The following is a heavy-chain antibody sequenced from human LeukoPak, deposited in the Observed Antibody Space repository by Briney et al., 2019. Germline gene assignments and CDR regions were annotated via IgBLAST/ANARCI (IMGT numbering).Heavy chain of an antibody. Sequence: ASVKVSCKDSGLTFTNYYMHWVRQAPGQGLEWMGIINPGGGSTSYAQKFQGRATINRDTSTSTVYMELSSLRSEDTAVYYCARDLSPKVSSSLDYWGQGTLVTVSS. V-gene: IGHV1-46*01. CDR1: GLTFTNYY. D-gene: IGHD6-6*01. CDR2: INPGGGST. CDR3: ARDLSPKVSSSLDY. J-gene: IGHJ4*02.